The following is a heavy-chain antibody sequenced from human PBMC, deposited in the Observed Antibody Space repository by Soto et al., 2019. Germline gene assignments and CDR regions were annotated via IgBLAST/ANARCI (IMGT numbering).Heavy chain of an antibody. J-gene: IGHJ6*02. D-gene: IGHD3-3*01. CDR3: AKAHSDKIFGVVIGTSAEGMDV. CDR1: GFTFSSYG. Sequence: QVQLVESGGGVVQPGRSLRLSCAASGFTFSSYGMHWVRQAPGKGLEWVAVISYDGSNKYYADSVKGRFTISRDNSKNTLYQQIHSLRAEDTAVYYCAKAHSDKIFGVVIGTSAEGMDVWGQGTKVTVSS. CDR2: ISYDGSNK. V-gene: IGHV3-30*18.